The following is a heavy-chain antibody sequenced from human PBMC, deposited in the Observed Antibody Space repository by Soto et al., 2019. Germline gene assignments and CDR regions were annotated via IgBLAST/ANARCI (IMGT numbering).Heavy chain of an antibody. V-gene: IGHV4-59*12. CDR2: VYYSGST. CDR1: YESINSYY. J-gene: IGHJ5*02. CDR3: ATTNGAYSYDSVS. Sequence: SEPLSVTSTVSYESINSYYWSCMRQTPGKGLECMGYVYYSGSTNYNPPLKSRVTISVDTSKNQISLQLTSVTAADSAVYYCATTNGAYSYDSVSWGPGTLVTVSS. D-gene: IGHD3-22*01.